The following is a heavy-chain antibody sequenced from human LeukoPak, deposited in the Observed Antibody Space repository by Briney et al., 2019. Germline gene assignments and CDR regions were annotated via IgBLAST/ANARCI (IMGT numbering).Heavy chain of an antibody. D-gene: IGHD1-26*01. V-gene: IGHV3-23*01. J-gene: IGHJ4*02. CDR1: GFTFSSNA. Sequence: GGSLRLSCAASGFTFSSNAMSWVRQAPGKGLEWVSAISGSGGNTYYADSVKGRFTISRDNSKNTLYLQMKSLRVEDTAVYYCANLPYSGSYYGIDYWGQGTLVTVSS. CDR3: ANLPYSGSYYGIDY. CDR2: ISGSGGNT.